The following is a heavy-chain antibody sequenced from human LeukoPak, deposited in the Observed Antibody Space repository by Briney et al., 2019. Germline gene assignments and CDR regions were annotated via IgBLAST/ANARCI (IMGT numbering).Heavy chain of an antibody. V-gene: IGHV4-30-4*08. D-gene: IGHD5-12*01. Sequence: SETLSLTCTVSGGSISSGGYYWSWIRQPAGKGLEWIGSIYYSGSTYYSPSLKSRGTISVDRSKNQVSLKLSSVTAADTAVYYCARALVATGLSDYWGQGTLVTVSS. J-gene: IGHJ4*02. CDR2: IYYSGST. CDR1: GGSISSGGYY. CDR3: ARALVATGLSDY.